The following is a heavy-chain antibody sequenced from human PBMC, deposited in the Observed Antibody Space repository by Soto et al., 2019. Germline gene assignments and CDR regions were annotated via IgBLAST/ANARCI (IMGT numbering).Heavy chain of an antibody. Sequence: QLQLQESGPGLVKPSETLCLTCTVSGGAISSSIYYWGWIRQPPGKGLEWIGSIYYSGSAHYNPSLKSRVAISVDTSKNQFSLKLSSVTAADTAVYFCARHQAPEEAFDIWGQGTMVTVSS. J-gene: IGHJ3*02. CDR1: GGAISSSIYY. CDR2: IYYSGSA. CDR3: ARHQAPEEAFDI. V-gene: IGHV4-39*01.